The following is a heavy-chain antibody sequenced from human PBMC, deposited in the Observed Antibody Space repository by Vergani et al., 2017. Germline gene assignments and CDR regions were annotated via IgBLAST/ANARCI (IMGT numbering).Heavy chain of an antibody. D-gene: IGHD6-19*01. V-gene: IGHV3-23*01. CDR2: ISDSGGNT. Sequence: EVQLLESGGDLVQPGGSLRLSCVASGFTFSRYVMSWVRQAPGKGLEWVSSISDSGGNTYYADSVRGRFTISRDNFKDTLFLQMNSLRAEDTALYYCAREGYHNSVWYLGWFDPWGQGTLVTVSS. CDR3: AREGYHNSVWYLGWFDP. J-gene: IGHJ5*02. CDR1: GFTFSRYV.